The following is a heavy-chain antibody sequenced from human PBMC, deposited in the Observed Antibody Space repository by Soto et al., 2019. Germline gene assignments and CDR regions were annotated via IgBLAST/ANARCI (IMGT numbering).Heavy chain of an antibody. V-gene: IGHV1-69*13. Sequence: GASVKVSCKASGGTFSSYAISWVRQAPGQGLEWMGGIIPIFGTANYAQKFQGRVTITADESTSTAYMELSSLRSEDTAVYYCARNKIATKVPRGGMDVWGQGTTVTV. CDR2: IIPIFGTA. CDR3: ARNKIATKVPRGGMDV. J-gene: IGHJ6*02. D-gene: IGHD4-17*01. CDR1: GGTFSSYA.